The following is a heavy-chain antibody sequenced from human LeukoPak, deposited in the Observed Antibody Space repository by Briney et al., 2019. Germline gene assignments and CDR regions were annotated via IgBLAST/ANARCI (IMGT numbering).Heavy chain of an antibody. CDR3: ARDPWGVVVAAATRRYFDY. J-gene: IGHJ4*02. Sequence: AASVKVSCKASGYTFSSYYMHWVRQAPGQGLEWMGIINPSSGSTTYAQKFQGRVTMTRDTSTSTIYMELSSLKSEDTAVYYCARDPWGVVVAAATRRYFDYWGQGTLVTVSS. CDR2: INPSSGST. D-gene: IGHD2-15*01. CDR1: GYTFSSYY. V-gene: IGHV1-46*01.